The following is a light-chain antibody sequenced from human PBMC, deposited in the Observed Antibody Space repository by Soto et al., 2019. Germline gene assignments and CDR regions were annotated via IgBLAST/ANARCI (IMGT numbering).Light chain of an antibody. CDR2: DVN. J-gene: IGLJ1*01. CDR3: STYTNNSPWV. V-gene: IGLV2-14*03. CDR1: SNDIRTYNY. Sequence: QSALTQPASVSGSPGQSITISCTGSSNDIRTYNYVSWYQQRPDKAPKIIFFDVNNPPSGVSGRFSGSKSGNTASLTISGLQAEYEADYYCSTYTNNSPWVFGPGTKVTVL.